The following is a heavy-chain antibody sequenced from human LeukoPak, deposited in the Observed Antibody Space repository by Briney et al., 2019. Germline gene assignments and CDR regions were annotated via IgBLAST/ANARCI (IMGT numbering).Heavy chain of an antibody. V-gene: IGHV1-69*04. J-gene: IGHJ6*02. D-gene: IGHD2-8*01. CDR2: IIPVLGIP. Sequence: SVKVSRKASGGTFSSYAINWVRQAPGQGLEWMGRIIPVLGIPNYSQKFQGRVTISANTSTSAVYLELSSLTSEDTAVYYCARAPDCSNALCIFGIDVWGRGTTVTVSS. CDR3: ARAPDCSNALCIFGIDV. CDR1: GGTFSSYA.